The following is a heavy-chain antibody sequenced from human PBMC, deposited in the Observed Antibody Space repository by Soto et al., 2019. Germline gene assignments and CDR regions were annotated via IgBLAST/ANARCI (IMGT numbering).Heavy chain of an antibody. CDR2: ISGSGGSA. V-gene: IGHV3-23*01. J-gene: IGHJ5*02. CDR3: AKDPYSGVLVPVAIGFDP. Sequence: GGSLRLSCAASGFTFSNYAMTWVRQGPGKGLEWVSAISGSGGSAYYADSVRGRFTISRDNSKNTLYLQMNSLRADDSGVYYCAKDPYSGVLVPVAIGFDPWGPGTLVTVSS. CDR1: GFTFSNYA. D-gene: IGHD2-2*01.